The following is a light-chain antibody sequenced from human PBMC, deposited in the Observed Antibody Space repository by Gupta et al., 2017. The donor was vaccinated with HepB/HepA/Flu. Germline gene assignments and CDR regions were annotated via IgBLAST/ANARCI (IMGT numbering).Light chain of an antibody. CDR1: QGINKY. CDR2: AAS. Sequence: DIQLTHSPSFLPASVGDRVTITCRSSQGINKYLAWYQQKPGKAPKLLIYAASTVQSGVPTRLSGSGSGTEFTITISSLQTEDFATYYCQQLNNYPPVTFGQGTKLEIK. CDR3: QQLNNYPPVT. J-gene: IGKJ2*01. V-gene: IGKV1-9*01.